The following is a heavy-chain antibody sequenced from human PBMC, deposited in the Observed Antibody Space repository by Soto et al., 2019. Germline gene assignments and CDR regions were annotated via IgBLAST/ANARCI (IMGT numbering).Heavy chain of an antibody. J-gene: IGHJ4*02. V-gene: IGHV4-31*03. D-gene: IGHD6-13*01. Sequence: QVQLQESGPGLVKPSQTLSLTCTVSGGSISSGGYYWSWIRQHPGKGLEWIGYIYYSGSTYYNPSPQSRVTIPIHTYKNQFSLKLSSVTAADTAVYYFARVKQQNYEDEYFFDYWGQGTLGTCSS. CDR3: ARVKQQNYEDEYFFDY. CDR1: GGSISSGGYY. CDR2: IYYSGST.